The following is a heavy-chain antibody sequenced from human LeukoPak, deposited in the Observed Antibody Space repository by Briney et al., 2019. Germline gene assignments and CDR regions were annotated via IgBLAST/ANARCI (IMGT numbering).Heavy chain of an antibody. CDR3: ASGGSENWFDP. J-gene: IGHJ5*02. CDR2: INHSGST. CDR1: GGSFSGYY. Sequence: SGTLSLTCAVYGGSFSGYYWSWIRQPPGKGLEWIGEINHSGSTNYNASLKSRVTISVDTSKNQFSLKLSSVTAADTAVYYCASGGSENWFDPWGQGTLVTVSS. V-gene: IGHV4-34*01.